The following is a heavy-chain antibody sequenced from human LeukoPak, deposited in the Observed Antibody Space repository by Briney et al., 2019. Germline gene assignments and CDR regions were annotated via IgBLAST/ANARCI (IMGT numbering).Heavy chain of an antibody. Sequence: SETLSLTCAVSGGSISSGGYSWSWIRQPPGKGLEWIGYIYHSGSTYYSPSLKSRVTISVDRSKNQFSLKLSSVTAADTAVYYCARGDYVWGSYRFDYWGQGTLVTVSS. CDR1: GGSISSGGYS. D-gene: IGHD3-16*01. CDR2: IYHSGST. V-gene: IGHV4-30-2*01. J-gene: IGHJ4*02. CDR3: ARGDYVWGSYRFDY.